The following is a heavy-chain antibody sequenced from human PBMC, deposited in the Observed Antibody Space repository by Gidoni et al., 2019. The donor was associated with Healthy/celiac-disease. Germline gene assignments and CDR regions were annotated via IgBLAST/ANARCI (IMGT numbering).Heavy chain of an antibody. J-gene: IGHJ4*02. CDR1: GFTFSSYA. CDR3: AKVGLGRDGYNGVDY. D-gene: IGHD5-12*01. Sequence: EVQLLEYGGGLVQPGGSLRLSCAASGFTFSSYAMGWVRQAPGKGLEWVSAISGSGGSTYYADSVKGRFTISRDNSKNTLYLQMNSLRAEDTAVYYCAKVGLGRDGYNGVDYWGQGTLVTVSS. V-gene: IGHV3-23*01. CDR2: ISGSGGST.